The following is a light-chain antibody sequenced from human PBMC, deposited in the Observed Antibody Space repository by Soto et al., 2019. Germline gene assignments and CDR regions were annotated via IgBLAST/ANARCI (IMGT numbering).Light chain of an antibody. V-gene: IGKV3-15*01. Sequence: EIVITQSPATLSVYQGERATLSCRASQSVSRNLAWYQQKPGQPPRLLIYDASTRATGVPARFGGSGSGTEFTLTISGLQSEDFAVYYCQQYGDWPPDPFGQGSKVDIK. CDR2: DAS. J-gene: IGKJ2*01. CDR1: QSVSRN. CDR3: QQYGDWPPDP.